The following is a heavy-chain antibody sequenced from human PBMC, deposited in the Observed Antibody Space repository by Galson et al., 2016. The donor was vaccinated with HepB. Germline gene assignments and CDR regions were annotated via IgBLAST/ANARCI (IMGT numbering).Heavy chain of an antibody. CDR3: ARGVRGVVAARRRGWYFDL. CDR1: GGSFSGYY. D-gene: IGHD6-6*01. Sequence: ATLSLTCAVYGGSFSGYYWSWIRQPPGEGLEWIGEINHSGSTDYNPSLKSRVTISVDTSKNQFSLKLSSVTAADTAVYYCARGVRGVVAARRRGWYFDLWGRGTLVTV. J-gene: IGHJ2*01. CDR2: INHSGST. V-gene: IGHV4-34*01.